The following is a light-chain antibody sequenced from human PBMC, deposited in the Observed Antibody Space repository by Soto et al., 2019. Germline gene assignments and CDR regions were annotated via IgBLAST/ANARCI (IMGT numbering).Light chain of an antibody. CDR1: QTVRNNY. J-gene: IGKJ4*01. Sequence: GLTQSPDTLSLSPGERATLSCRASQTVRNNYLAWYQQKPGQAARLLIYDASSRATGIPDRFTGSGSGTDFTLTISRLEPEDFAVYYCQQHGSSLALTFGGGTKVDIK. V-gene: IGKV3-20*01. CDR2: DAS. CDR3: QQHGSSLALT.